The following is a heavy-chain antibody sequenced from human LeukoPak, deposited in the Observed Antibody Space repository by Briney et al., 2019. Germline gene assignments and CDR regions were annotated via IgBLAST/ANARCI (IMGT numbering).Heavy chain of an antibody. CDR2: ISYDGSNK. Sequence: GGSLRLSCAASGFTFSSYGMHWVRQAPGKGLEWVAVISYDGSNKYYADSVKGRFTISRDNSKNTLYLQMNSLRAEDTAVYYCAKDSGSRTIFGVVIPPAFDYWGQGTLVTVSS. CDR3: AKDSGSRTIFGVVIPPAFDY. V-gene: IGHV3-30*18. CDR1: GFTFSSYG. D-gene: IGHD3-3*01. J-gene: IGHJ4*02.